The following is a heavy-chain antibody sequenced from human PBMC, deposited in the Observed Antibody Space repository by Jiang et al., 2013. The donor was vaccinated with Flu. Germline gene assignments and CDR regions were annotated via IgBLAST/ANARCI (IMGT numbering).Heavy chain of an antibody. CDR1: GGSFSGYY. CDR3: ATSIVATSYFDY. D-gene: IGHD5-12*01. CDR2: INHSGST. J-gene: IGHJ4*02. V-gene: IGHV4-34*01. Sequence: LKPSETLSLTCAVYGGSFSGYYWSWIRQPPGKGLEWIGEINHSGSTNYNPSLKSRVTISVDTSKNQFSLKLSSVTAADTAVYYCATSIVATSYFDYWGQGTLVTVSS.